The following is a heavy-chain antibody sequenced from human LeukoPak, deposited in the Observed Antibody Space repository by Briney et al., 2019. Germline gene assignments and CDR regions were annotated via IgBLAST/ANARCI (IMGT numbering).Heavy chain of an antibody. D-gene: IGHD2-2*01. CDR2: IYHTGST. Sequence: PSGTLSLTCAVSGYSISSGWYWGWIRQPPGQGLEWIAGIYHTGSTFYNPSLKSRVTISLDTSKNQIYLKLNSVTAADTAVYYCARVASNLFGYASFDFWGQGTLVTVSS. J-gene: IGHJ4*02. CDR3: ARVASNLFGYASFDF. CDR1: GYSISSGWY. V-gene: IGHV4-38-2*01.